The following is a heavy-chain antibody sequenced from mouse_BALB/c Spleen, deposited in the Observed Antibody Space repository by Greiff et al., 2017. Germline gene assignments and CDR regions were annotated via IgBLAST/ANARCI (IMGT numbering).Heavy chain of an antibody. V-gene: IGHV14-1*02. Sequence: EVQLQQSGAELVRPGALVKLSCKASGFTFTNYYMHWVKQRPGQGLEWIGCIDPENGNTIYDPKFQGKARITADTSSTPAYLQLSSLTSADSAVYDCDRARDYGAMDYWGQGTSVTVSS. CDR1: GFTFTNYY. J-gene: IGHJ4*01. D-gene: IGHD1-1*01. CDR3: DRARDYGAMDY. CDR2: IDPENGNT.